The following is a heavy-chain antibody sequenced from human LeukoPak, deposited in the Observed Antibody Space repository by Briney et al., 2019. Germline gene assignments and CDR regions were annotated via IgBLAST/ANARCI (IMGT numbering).Heavy chain of an antibody. V-gene: IGHV4-61*02. CDR2: IYTSGST. CDR1: GGSISSGSSY. Sequence: PSETLSLTCTVSGGSISSGSSYWSWIRQPAGKGLEWIGRIYTSGSTNYNPSLNSRVTISVDTSKIQFSLKLSSVTAADTAVYYCARGPYCSSSSPIPCAFDIWGQGTMVTVSS. D-gene: IGHD2-2*01. CDR3: ARGPYCSSSSPIPCAFDI. J-gene: IGHJ3*02.